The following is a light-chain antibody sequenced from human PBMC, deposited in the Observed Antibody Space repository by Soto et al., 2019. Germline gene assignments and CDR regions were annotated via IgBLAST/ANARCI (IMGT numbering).Light chain of an antibody. CDR3: RSYTTSNTRQIV. Sequence: QSALTQPASVSGSPGQSITISCTGTSSDVGGYNYVSWYQHHPGKAPKLIIYDVTNRPSGVSNPFCGSNSRNTASLTLSGLQAEDEADYYCRSYTTSNTRQIVFGTGTKLTVL. CDR1: SSDVGGYNY. J-gene: IGLJ1*01. V-gene: IGLV2-14*03. CDR2: DVT.